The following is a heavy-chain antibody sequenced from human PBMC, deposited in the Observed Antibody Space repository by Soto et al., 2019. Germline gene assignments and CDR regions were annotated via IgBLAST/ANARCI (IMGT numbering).Heavy chain of an antibody. CDR3: ARGAGYSSSWYYDAFDI. CDR1: GFTFSSYS. J-gene: IGHJ3*02. CDR2: ISSSSSTI. V-gene: IGHV3-48*01. Sequence: GGSLRLSCAASGFTFSSYSMNWVRQAPGKGLEWVSYISSSSSTIYYADSVKGRFTISRDNAKNSLYLQMNSLRAEDTAVYYCARGAGYSSSWYYDAFDIWGQGTMVTVSS. D-gene: IGHD6-13*01.